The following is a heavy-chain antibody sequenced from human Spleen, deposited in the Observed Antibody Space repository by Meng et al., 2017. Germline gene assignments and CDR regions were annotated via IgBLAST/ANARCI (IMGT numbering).Heavy chain of an antibody. J-gene: IGHJ4*02. V-gene: IGHV4-4*02. CDR1: GYSISRGHW. Sequence: QVQLQGSGPGPVKPSGTLSLTCAVSGYSISRGHWWSWVRQSPGKGLQWIGEIEHSEGPNYNPSLKSRVTISVDTSKNQISLELTSVTAADTAVYYCARNGAYCLEYWGQGSLVTVSS. D-gene: IGHD2-21*01. CDR2: IEHSEGP. CDR3: ARNGAYCLEY.